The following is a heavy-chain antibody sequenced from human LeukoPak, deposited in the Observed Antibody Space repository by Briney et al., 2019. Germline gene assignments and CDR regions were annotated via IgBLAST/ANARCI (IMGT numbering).Heavy chain of an antibody. D-gene: IGHD6-6*01. CDR2: ISSSGSTI. Sequence: PGGSLRLSCAASGFTFSDYYMSWIRQAPGKGLEWVSYISSSGSTIYYADSVKGRFTISRDNAKNSLYLQMNILRAEDTAVYYCARSTEYSSSLFDYWGKGTLVTVSS. CDR1: GFTFSDYY. V-gene: IGHV3-11*04. J-gene: IGHJ4*02. CDR3: ARSTEYSSSLFDY.